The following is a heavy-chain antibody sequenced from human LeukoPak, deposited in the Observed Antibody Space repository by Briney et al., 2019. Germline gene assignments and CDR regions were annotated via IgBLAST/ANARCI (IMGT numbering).Heavy chain of an antibody. J-gene: IGHJ4*02. CDR2: IKQDGSEK. D-gene: IGHD6-13*01. CDR1: GFTFSSYW. V-gene: IGHV3-7*01. Sequence: GGSLRLSCAASGFTFSSYWMSWVRQAPGKGLEWVANIKQDGSEKYYVDSVKGRFTISRDNAKNSLYLQMNSPRAEDTAVYYCARVYFSSWLAAYYFDYWGQGTLVTVSS. CDR3: ARVYFSSWLAAYYFDY.